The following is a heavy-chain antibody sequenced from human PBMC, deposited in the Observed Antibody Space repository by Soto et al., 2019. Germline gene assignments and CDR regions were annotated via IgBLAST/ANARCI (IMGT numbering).Heavy chain of an antibody. CDR3: ARMGYSNGYAYYGMDV. CDR2: INAGNGNT. V-gene: IGHV1-3*05. CDR1: GYTFTGYI. D-gene: IGHD5-18*01. J-gene: IGHJ6*02. Sequence: QVQLVQSGAEEKRPAASVKLSCKASGYTFTGYIMLWVRQAPGQSLEWMGWINAGNGNTKYSQNSQGRVTITRDTSANTAYMELSSLRSEDTAVFYCARMGYSNGYAYYGMDVWGQGTTV.